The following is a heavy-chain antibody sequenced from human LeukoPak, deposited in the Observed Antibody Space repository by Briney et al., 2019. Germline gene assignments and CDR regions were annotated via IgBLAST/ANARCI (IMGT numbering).Heavy chain of an antibody. CDR3: ARIRDGYNDAYDI. D-gene: IGHD5-24*01. V-gene: IGHV1-46*01. Sequence: ASVKVSCKASGGTFSSYAISWVRQAPGQGLEWMGLINPGGGNTNYAQNFQGRVTMTRDTSASTVYMQLSSLRSEDTAMYYCARIRDGYNDAYDIWGQGTVVTVPS. J-gene: IGHJ3*02. CDR1: GGTFSSYA. CDR2: INPGGGNT.